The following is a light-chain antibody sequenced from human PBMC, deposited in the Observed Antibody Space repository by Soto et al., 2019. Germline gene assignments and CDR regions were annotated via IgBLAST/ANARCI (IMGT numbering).Light chain of an antibody. CDR2: GAY. J-gene: IGKJ3*01. V-gene: IGKV3-20*01. CDR1: QSVSSSY. Sequence: IVLTQSPVTLSLSPWERATLSCIASQSVSSSYLAWYQQKPGQAPRIIIYGAYSRATGIQDRFSGSGSGKDFTITIRRMENEDFEVYYCKKYGSSQFNCGPGNKVDIK. CDR3: KKYGSSQFN.